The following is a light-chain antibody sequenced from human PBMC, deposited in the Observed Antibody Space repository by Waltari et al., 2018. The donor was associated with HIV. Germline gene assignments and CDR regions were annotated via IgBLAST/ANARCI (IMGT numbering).Light chain of an antibody. CDR1: QTVSGSY. CDR3: LQYAKSPRT. J-gene: IGKJ1*01. Sequence: EIVLTQSPGTLSLSPGERATLSCRASQTVSGSYLAWYQQKPGQAPRLLIYGASSRATCIPDRFSGSGSGTDFTLTISRLEPEDFAVYYCLQYAKSPRTFGQGTKVEIK. V-gene: IGKV3-20*01. CDR2: GAS.